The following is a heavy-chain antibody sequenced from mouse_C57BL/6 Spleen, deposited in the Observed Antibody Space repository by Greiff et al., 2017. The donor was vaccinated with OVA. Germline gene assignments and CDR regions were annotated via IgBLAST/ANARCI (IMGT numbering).Heavy chain of an antibody. Sequence: EVKLEESGGGLVKPGGSLKLSCAASGFTFSDYGMHWVRQAPEKGLEWVAYISSGSSTIYNADTVKGRFTISRDNAKNTLFLQMTSLRSEDTAMYYCARPSVSYGSSFDYWGQGTTLTVSS. CDR2: ISSGSSTI. V-gene: IGHV5-17*01. J-gene: IGHJ2*01. CDR1: GFTFSDYG. CDR3: ARPSVSYGSSFDY. D-gene: IGHD1-1*01.